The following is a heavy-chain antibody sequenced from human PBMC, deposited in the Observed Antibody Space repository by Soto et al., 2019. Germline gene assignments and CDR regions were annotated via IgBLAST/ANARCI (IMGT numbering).Heavy chain of an antibody. Sequence: ASVKVSCKASGYTFTGYYMHWVRQAPGQGLEWMGWINPNSGGTNYAQKFQGWVTMTRDTSISTAHMELSRLRSDDTAVYYCARAVVVVPRTRFDPWGQGTLVTVSS. J-gene: IGHJ5*02. CDR3: ARAVVVVPRTRFDP. CDR1: GYTFTGYY. D-gene: IGHD2-15*01. V-gene: IGHV1-2*04. CDR2: INPNSGGT.